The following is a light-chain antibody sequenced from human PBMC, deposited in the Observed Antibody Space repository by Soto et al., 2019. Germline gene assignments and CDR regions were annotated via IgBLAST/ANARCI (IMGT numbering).Light chain of an antibody. CDR3: HHYHNAAGT. CDR2: GAS. V-gene: IGKV3-15*01. J-gene: IGKJ4*01. CDR1: QSVNNN. Sequence: EVVMTQSPATLSVSPGETATLSCRASQSVNNNLAWYQKKPGQGPRLLIYGASTRATGIPARFRGSGSGTEFTLTINGLQSEEYAVYFCHHYHNAAGTFGGGTKVEIK.